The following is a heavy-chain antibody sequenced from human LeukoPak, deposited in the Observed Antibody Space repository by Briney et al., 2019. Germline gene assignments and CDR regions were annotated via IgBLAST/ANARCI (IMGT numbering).Heavy chain of an antibody. V-gene: IGHV4-61*01. D-gene: IGHD6-13*01. CDR1: GGSVSSGSYY. J-gene: IGHJ4*02. CDR2: IYYSGST. Sequence: SETLSLTCTVSGGSVSSGSYYWSWIRQPPGTGLEWIGYIYYSGSTNYNPSLKSRVTISVDTSKNQFSLKLSSVTAADTAVYYCAREAHRIAAAGMFDYWGQGTLVTVSS. CDR3: AREAHRIAAAGMFDY.